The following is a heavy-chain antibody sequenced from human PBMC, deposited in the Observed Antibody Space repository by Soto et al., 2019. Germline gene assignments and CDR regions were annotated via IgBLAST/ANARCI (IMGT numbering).Heavy chain of an antibody. CDR3: ARDRAPLYFDY. J-gene: IGHJ4*02. Sequence: SETLSLTCAVYGGSFSGYYWSWIRQPPGKGLEWIGEINHSGSTNYNPSLKSRVTISVDTSKNQFSLKLSSVTAADTAVYYCARDRAPLYFDYWGQGTLVTVSS. CDR2: INHSGST. CDR1: GGSFSGYY. V-gene: IGHV4-34*01.